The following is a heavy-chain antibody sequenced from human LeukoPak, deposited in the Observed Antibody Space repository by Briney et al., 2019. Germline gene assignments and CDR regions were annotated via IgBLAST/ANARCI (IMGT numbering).Heavy chain of an antibody. CDR2: IYYRSKWYY. CDR3: ARQEGAFDY. Sequence: EWLGRIYYRSKWYYEYAVSVKSRITINPDTSKNQFSLQLNSVTPEDTAVYYCARQEGAFDYWGQGTLVTVSS. V-gene: IGHV6-1*01. D-gene: IGHD3-16*01. J-gene: IGHJ4*02.